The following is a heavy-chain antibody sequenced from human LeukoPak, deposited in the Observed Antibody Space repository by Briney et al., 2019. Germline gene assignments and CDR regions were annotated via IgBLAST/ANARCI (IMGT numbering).Heavy chain of an antibody. CDR3: AKASRRIAAAGTVRYYYYMDV. CDR2: ISGSGGST. J-gene: IGHJ6*03. Sequence: QRGESLQISCAASGFTFSSYAMSWVRQAPGKGLEWVSAISGSGGSTYYADSVKGRFTISRDNSKNTLYLQMNSLRAEDTAVYYCAKASRRIAAAGTVRYYYYMDVWGKGTTVTVSS. CDR1: GFTFSSYA. D-gene: IGHD6-13*01. V-gene: IGHV3-23*01.